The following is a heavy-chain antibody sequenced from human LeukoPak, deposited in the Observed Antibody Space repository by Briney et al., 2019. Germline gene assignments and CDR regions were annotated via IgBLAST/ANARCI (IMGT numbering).Heavy chain of an antibody. V-gene: IGHV1-69*13. J-gene: IGHJ4*02. D-gene: IGHD3-3*01. CDR3: ARVGFLEWLLDY. CDR2: IIPIFGTA. Sequence: SVEVSCKASGGTFSSYAISWVRQAPGQGLEWMGGIIPIFGTANYTQKFQGRVTITADESTSTAYMELSSLRSEDTAVYYCARVGFLEWLLDYWGQGTLVTVSS. CDR1: GGTFSSYA.